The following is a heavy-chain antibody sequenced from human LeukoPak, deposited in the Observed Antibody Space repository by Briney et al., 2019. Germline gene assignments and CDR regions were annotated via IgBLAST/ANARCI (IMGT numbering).Heavy chain of an antibody. Sequence: GGSLRLSCAASGFTFSDYYMSWIRQAPGKGLEWVSYISSSSSYTNYADSVKGRFNISRDNAKNSLYLQMNSLRAEDTAVYYCARDDAILTGLDGWGQGTLVTVSS. J-gene: IGHJ4*02. CDR2: ISSSSSYT. CDR1: GFTFSDYY. D-gene: IGHD3-9*01. CDR3: ARDDAILTGLDG. V-gene: IGHV3-11*06.